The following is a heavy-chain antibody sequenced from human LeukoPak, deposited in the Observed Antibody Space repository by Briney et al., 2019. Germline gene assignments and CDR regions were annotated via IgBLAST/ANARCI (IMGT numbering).Heavy chain of an antibody. CDR1: GFTFSSYA. Sequence: GGSLRLSCAASGFTFSSYAMSWVRQAPGKGLEWVSSISSSSSYMYYADSVKGRFTISRDNAKNSLYLQMNSLRAEDTAVYYCAREEYYYDSSGYPLGYGMDVWGQGTTVTVSS. D-gene: IGHD3-22*01. CDR2: ISSSSSYM. CDR3: AREEYYYDSSGYPLGYGMDV. J-gene: IGHJ6*02. V-gene: IGHV3-21*01.